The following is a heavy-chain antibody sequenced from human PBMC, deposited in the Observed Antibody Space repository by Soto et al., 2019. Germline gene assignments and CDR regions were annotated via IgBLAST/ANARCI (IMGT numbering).Heavy chain of an antibody. D-gene: IGHD3-22*01. CDR1: GYRFTSYW. J-gene: IGHJ4*02. CDR3: ARHFDSSGYYPDY. V-gene: IGHV5-51*01. Sequence: PGESLKISCQASGYRFTSYWIAWVRQMPGKGLEWVGIIYPGDSDVKYSPSFEGHITISVDRSDSVAYLQWTSLKASDTAMYFCARHFDSSGYYPDYWGQGTQVTVSS. CDR2: IYPGDSDV.